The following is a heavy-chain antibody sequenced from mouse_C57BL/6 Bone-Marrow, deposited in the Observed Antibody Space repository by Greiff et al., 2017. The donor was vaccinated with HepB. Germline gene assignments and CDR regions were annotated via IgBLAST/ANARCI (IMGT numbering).Heavy chain of an antibody. CDR3: ARGYYGYDEGFAY. CDR2: ISDGGSYT. V-gene: IGHV5-4*01. Sequence: EVQRVESGGGLVKPGGSLKLSCAASGFTFSSYAMSWVRQTPEKRLEWVATISDGGSYTYYPDNVKGRFTISRDNAKNNLYLQMSHLKSEDTAMYYCARGYYGYDEGFAYWGQGTRVTVSA. J-gene: IGHJ3*01. CDR1: GFTFSSYA. D-gene: IGHD2-2*01.